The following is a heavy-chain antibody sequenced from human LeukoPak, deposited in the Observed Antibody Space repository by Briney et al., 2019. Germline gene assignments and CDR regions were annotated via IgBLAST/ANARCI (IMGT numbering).Heavy chain of an antibody. V-gene: IGHV1-18*01. J-gene: IGHJ1*01. Sequence: ASVKVSCKASGYTFTSYGISWVRQAPGQGLEWMAWISAYNGNTNYRQRLQGRVTMTTDTSTSTAYMELRSLRSDDTAVYYCVRDRAYYDNDPYRNKEFFQHWGQGTLVTVSS. CDR2: ISAYNGNT. CDR3: VRDRAYYDNDPYRNKEFFQH. CDR1: GYTFTSYG. D-gene: IGHD3-22*01.